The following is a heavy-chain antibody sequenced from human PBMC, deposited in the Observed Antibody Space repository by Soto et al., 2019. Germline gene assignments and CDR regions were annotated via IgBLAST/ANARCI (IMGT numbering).Heavy chain of an antibody. CDR3: ARTDYCSNTSCYLGGSDY. V-gene: IGHV3-48*01. Sequence: GGSLRLSCAASGFTFSSYGMNWVRQAPGKGLEWISYISSRGTTIYYADYVKGRFTISRDNAKDSLFLQMSGLRAEDTAVYYFARTDYCSNTSCYLGGSDYWGQGTLVTVSS. D-gene: IGHD2-2*01. CDR1: GFTFSSYG. CDR2: ISSRGTTI. J-gene: IGHJ4*02.